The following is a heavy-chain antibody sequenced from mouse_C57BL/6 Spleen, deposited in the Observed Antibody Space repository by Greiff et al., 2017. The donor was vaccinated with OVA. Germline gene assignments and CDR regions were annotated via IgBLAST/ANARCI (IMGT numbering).Heavy chain of an antibody. CDR1: GYSFTGYY. CDR2: INPSTGGT. CDR3: TRWDDGYYFDY. Sequence: VQLKESGPELVKPGASVKISCKASGYSFTGYYMNWVKQSPEKSLEWIGEINPSTGGTTYNQKFKAKATLTVDKSSSTAYMQLKSLTSEDSAVYYCTRWDDGYYFDYWGQGTTLTVSS. D-gene: IGHD2-3*01. V-gene: IGHV1-42*01. J-gene: IGHJ2*01.